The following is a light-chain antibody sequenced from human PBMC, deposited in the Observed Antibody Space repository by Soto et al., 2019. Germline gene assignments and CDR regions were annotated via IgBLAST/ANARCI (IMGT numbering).Light chain of an antibody. CDR1: QSVSSTY. CDR3: QQYGCSPRVT. CDR2: GAS. Sequence: EIVLTQSPGTLSLSPGERATLSCRASQSVSSTYLAWYQQKPGQAPRLLIYGASSRATGIPDRFIGSGSGTDFTLTISRLEPEDFAVYYCQQYGCSPRVTFGGGTKVEIK. V-gene: IGKV3-20*01. J-gene: IGKJ4*01.